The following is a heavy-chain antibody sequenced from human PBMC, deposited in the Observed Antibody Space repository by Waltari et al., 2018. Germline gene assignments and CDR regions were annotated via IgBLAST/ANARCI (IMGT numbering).Heavy chain of an antibody. CDR1: GFTFSSYA. V-gene: IGHV3-30-3*01. Sequence: QVQLVESGGGVVQPGRSLRLSCAASGFTFSSYAMHWVRQAPGKGLEGVAVISYDGSNKYYADSVKGRFTISRDNSKNTLYLQMNSLRAEDTAVYYCARDGHAVTSAAFDYWGQGTLVTVSS. J-gene: IGHJ4*02. D-gene: IGHD4-17*01. CDR3: ARDGHAVTSAAFDY. CDR2: ISYDGSNK.